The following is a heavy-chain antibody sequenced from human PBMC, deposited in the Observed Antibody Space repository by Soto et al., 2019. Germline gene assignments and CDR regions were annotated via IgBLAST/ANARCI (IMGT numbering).Heavy chain of an antibody. Sequence: PSETLSLTCTVSGGSISSSSYCWGWIRQPPGKGLEWIGSIYYSGSTYYNPSLKSRVTISVDTSKNQFSLKRSSVTAADTAVYYCARLGGGAVAVMLYFDYWGQGTLVTVSS. CDR2: IYYSGST. J-gene: IGHJ4*02. CDR3: ARLGGGAVAVMLYFDY. D-gene: IGHD6-19*01. V-gene: IGHV4-39*01. CDR1: GGSISSSSYC.